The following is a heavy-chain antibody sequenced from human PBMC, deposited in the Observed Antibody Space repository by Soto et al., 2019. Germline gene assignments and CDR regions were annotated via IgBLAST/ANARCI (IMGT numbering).Heavy chain of an antibody. J-gene: IGHJ6*02. D-gene: IGHD3-22*01. CDR2: IYHSGST. CDR1: GGSISSSNW. Sequence: SETLSLTCAVSGGSISSSNWWSWVRQPPGKGLEWIGEIYHSGSTNYNPSLKSRVTISVDKSKNQFSLKLSSVTAADTAVYYCARFDSSGYPSENYYGMDVWGQGTTVTVSS. CDR3: ARFDSSGYPSENYYGMDV. V-gene: IGHV4-4*02.